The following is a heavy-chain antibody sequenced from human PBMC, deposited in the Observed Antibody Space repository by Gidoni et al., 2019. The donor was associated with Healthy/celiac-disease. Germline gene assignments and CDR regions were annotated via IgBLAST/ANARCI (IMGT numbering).Heavy chain of an antibody. Sequence: EVQLLESGGGLVQPGGSLRLSCAASGFTFSSCAMRWVRPAPGKGLEWVSAISGSGGSTYYADSVKGRFTISRDNSKNTLYLQMNSLRAEDTAVYYCAKDPGYYYDSSSNAFDIWGQGTMVTVSS. J-gene: IGHJ3*02. CDR1: GFTFSSCA. V-gene: IGHV3-23*01. D-gene: IGHD3-22*01. CDR3: AKDPGYYYDSSSNAFDI. CDR2: ISGSGGST.